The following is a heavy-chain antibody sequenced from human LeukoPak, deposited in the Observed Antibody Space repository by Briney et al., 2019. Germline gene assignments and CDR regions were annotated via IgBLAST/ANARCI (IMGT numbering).Heavy chain of an antibody. Sequence: ASVKVSCKASGYTFTGYYMHWVRQAPGQGLEWMGWINPNSGGTNYAQKFQGRVTMTEDTSTDTAYMELSSLRSEDTAVYYCATVGCSSTSCYKGSYYYYGMDVWGQGTTVTVSS. V-gene: IGHV1-2*02. CDR3: ATVGCSSTSCYKGSYYYYGMDV. CDR1: GYTFTGYY. D-gene: IGHD2-2*02. CDR2: INPNSGGT. J-gene: IGHJ6*02.